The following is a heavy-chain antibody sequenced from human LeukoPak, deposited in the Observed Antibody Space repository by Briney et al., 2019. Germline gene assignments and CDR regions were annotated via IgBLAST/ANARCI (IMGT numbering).Heavy chain of an antibody. V-gene: IGHV4-34*01. CDR3: ARHGGDIVVVPAGDWFDP. CDR2: INHSGST. D-gene: IGHD2-2*01. J-gene: IGHJ5*02. CDR1: GGSFSGYY. Sequence: KPSETLSLTCAVYGGSFSGYYWSWIRQPPGKGLEWIGEINHSGSTNYNPSLKSRVTISVDTSKNQFSLKLSSVTAADTAVYYCARHGGDIVVVPAGDWFDPWGQGTLVTVSS.